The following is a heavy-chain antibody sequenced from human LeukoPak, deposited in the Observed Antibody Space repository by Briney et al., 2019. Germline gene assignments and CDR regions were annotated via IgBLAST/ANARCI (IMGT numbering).Heavy chain of an antibody. CDR2: INTNTGNP. Sequence: ASVKVSCKASGYTFTSYAMNWVRQAPGQGLEWMGWINTNTGNPTYAQGFTGRFVFSLDTSVSTAYLQISSLKAEDTAVYYCARVPGHYDFWSGYYRAYYYYYGMDVWGQGTTVTVSS. CDR3: ARVPGHYDFWSGYYRAYYYYYGMDV. CDR1: GYTFTSYA. V-gene: IGHV7-4-1*02. J-gene: IGHJ6*02. D-gene: IGHD3-3*01.